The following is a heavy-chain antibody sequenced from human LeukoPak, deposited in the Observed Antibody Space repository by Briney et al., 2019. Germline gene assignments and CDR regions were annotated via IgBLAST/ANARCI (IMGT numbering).Heavy chain of an antibody. CDR2: ISGGGVTT. CDR1: GFTSIAYA. Sequence: GGSLRLSCVGSGFTSIAYALTWARQAPGKGLEWVSGISGGGVTTYYADSVKGRFTISRDNSKNTLYLQMNSLRAEDTAVYYCARGYPAMVSAPDYWGQGTLVTVSS. J-gene: IGHJ4*02. CDR3: ARGYPAMVSAPDY. V-gene: IGHV3-23*01. D-gene: IGHD5-18*01.